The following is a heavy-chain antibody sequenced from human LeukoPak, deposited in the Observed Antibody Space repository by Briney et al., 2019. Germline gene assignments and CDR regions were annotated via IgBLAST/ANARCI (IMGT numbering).Heavy chain of an antibody. D-gene: IGHD1-1*01. Sequence: GASVKVSCKASGDTFISDYIHWVRQAPGQGLEWMGVSNPGGGATTYAQRFQGRVTMTRDMSTSTVYMELRSLRSADTAVYYCARGNDGWPHYYYYFMDVWGTGTTVTVSS. J-gene: IGHJ6*03. CDR2: SNPGGGAT. CDR1: GDTFISDY. V-gene: IGHV1-46*01. CDR3: ARGNDGWPHYYYYFMDV.